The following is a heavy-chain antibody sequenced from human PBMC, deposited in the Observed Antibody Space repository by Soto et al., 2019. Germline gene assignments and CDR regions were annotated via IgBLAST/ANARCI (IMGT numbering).Heavy chain of an antibody. D-gene: IGHD3-22*01. CDR3: ARGNRLYYYDSSGYWDYFDY. V-gene: IGHV3-48*03. Sequence: GGSLRLSCAASGFIFSSYEMNWVRQAPGKGLEWVSYISSSGTTMYYVDSVKGRFTISRDNAKSSLYLQMNSLRAEDTAVYYCARGNRLYYYDSSGYWDYFDYWGQGTLVTVSS. CDR1: GFIFSSYE. J-gene: IGHJ4*02. CDR2: ISSSGTTM.